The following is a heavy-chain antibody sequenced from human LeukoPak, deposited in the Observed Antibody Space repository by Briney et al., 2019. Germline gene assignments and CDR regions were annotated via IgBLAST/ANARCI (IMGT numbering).Heavy chain of an antibody. CDR1: GFTFSNYP. D-gene: IGHD6-6*01. CDR3: ARDSSHYLGSSDY. CDR2: ISESGDVT. Sequence: GGSLRLSCEASGFTFSNYPMSWVRQAPGRGLEWVSVISESGDVTHYADAMKGRFTISRDNAKNTLNLQMNSLRAEDTVIYYCARDSSHYLGSSDYWGQGTLVTVSS. J-gene: IGHJ4*02. V-gene: IGHV3-23*01.